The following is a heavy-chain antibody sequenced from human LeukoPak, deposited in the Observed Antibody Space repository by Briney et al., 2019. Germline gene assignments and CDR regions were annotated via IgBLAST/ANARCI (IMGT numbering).Heavy chain of an antibody. D-gene: IGHD2-2*01. CDR2: IYYSGST. J-gene: IGHJ6*04. Sequence: PSETLSLTCTVSGGSISSGDYYWSWIRQPPGKGLEWIGYIYYSGSTYYNPSLKSRVTISVDTSKNQFSLKLSSVTAADTAVYYCARGPLVVVPAAAVYYYGMDVWGKGTTVTVSS. CDR3: ARGPLVVVPAAAVYYYGMDV. V-gene: IGHV4-30-4*01. CDR1: GGSISSGDYY.